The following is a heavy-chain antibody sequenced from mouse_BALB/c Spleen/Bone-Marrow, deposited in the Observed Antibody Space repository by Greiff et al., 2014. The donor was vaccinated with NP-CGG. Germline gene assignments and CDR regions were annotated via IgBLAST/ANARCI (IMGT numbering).Heavy chain of an antibody. CDR2: IDPANGNT. J-gene: IGHJ3*01. Sequence: VQLQQSGAELVKPGASVKLSCTTSGFNIKDTYIHWVKQRPEQCLEWIGRIDPANGNTKYEPEFQGKATITADTYSNTAYLHLSSLTSEDTAVYSCAHDAPFAYWGQGTLVTVSA. CDR3: AHDAPFAY. D-gene: IGHD2-3*01. CDR1: GFNIKDTY. V-gene: IGHV14-3*02.